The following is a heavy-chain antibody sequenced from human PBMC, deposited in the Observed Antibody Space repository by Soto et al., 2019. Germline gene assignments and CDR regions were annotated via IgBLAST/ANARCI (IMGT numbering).Heavy chain of an antibody. CDR3: ARVKYYDYILGSYRSYLLHPDAFDI. CDR1: GGSISSGGYY. V-gene: IGHV4-31*03. Sequence: SETLSLTCTVSGGSISSGGYYWSWIRQHPGKGLEWIGYIYYSGSTYYNPSLKSRVTISVDTSKNQFSLKLSSVTAADTAVYYCARVKYYDYILGSYRSYLLHPDAFDIWGQGTMVTVSS. CDR2: IYYSGST. J-gene: IGHJ3*02. D-gene: IGHD3-16*02.